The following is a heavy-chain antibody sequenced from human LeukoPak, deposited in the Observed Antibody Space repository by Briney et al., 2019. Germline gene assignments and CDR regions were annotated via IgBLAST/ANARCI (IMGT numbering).Heavy chain of an antibody. D-gene: IGHD2-2*01. Sequence: PSETLSLTCTVSGYSISSGYYWGWIRQPPGKGLEWIGSIYHSGSTYYNPSLKSRVTISVDTSTNQFSLKLSSLTAADTAVYYCATAEGYCSSTSCYGHDAFDIWGQGAMVTVSS. CDR2: IYHSGST. CDR3: ATAEGYCSSTSCYGHDAFDI. J-gene: IGHJ3*02. V-gene: IGHV4-38-2*02. CDR1: GYSISSGYY.